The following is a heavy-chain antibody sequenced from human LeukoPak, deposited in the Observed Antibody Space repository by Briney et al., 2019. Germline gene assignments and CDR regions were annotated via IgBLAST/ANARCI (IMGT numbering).Heavy chain of an antibody. CDR1: GFTFSSYS. Sequence: GGSLRLSCAAAGFTFSSYSMNWVRQAPGKGLEWVSSISSTSSYIYYADSVKGRFTISRDNSKNSLFVQMNSLRAEDTAVYFCAKSRSGSANWALQIFDNWGQGTLVTVSS. D-gene: IGHD1-1*01. V-gene: IGHV3-21*03. J-gene: IGHJ4*02. CDR3: AKSRSGSANWALQIFDN. CDR2: ISSTSSYI.